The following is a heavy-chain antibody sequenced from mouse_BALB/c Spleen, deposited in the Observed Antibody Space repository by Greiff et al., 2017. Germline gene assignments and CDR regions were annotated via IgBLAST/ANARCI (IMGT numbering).Heavy chain of an antibody. CDR1: GYSITSDYA. J-gene: IGHJ2*01. CDR2: ISYSGST. CDR3: ARRDEDYCYFDD. D-gene: IGHD2-3*01. Sequence: VQLKESGPGLVKPSQSLSLTCTVTGYSITSDYAWNWIRKLPGNKLEWMGYISYSGSTSYNPSLKSRISITRDTSKNQFFLQLNSVTTEDTATYYCARRDEDYCYFDDWGQGTTVTVSS. V-gene: IGHV3-2*02.